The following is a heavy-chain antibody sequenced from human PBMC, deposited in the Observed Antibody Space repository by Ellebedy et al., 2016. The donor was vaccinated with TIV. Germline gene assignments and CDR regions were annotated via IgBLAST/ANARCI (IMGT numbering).Heavy chain of an antibody. V-gene: IGHV4-59*01. Sequence: MPSETLSLTCTVSGGSISSYYWSWIRQLPGKGLEWIRYIYYSGSTNYNPSLKSRVNISVDTSKNQFSLKLSSVTAADTAVYYCARISTGDGGIDYWGQGTLVTVSS. D-gene: IGHD7-27*01. CDR3: ARISTGDGGIDY. J-gene: IGHJ4*02. CDR1: GGSISSYY. CDR2: IYYSGST.